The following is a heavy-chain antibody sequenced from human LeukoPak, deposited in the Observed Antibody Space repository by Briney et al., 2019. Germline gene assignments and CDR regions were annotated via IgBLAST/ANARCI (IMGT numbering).Heavy chain of an antibody. CDR1: GFTFSSYG. Sequence: PGGSLRLSCAASGFTFSSYGIHWVRQAPGKGLEWVAVIWYDGTNRYYVDSVRGRFTISRDNSKNTLYLQMNSLRAEDTAVYYCARGGHDYYDRSGYYYMSAFDIWGQGTMVTVSS. CDR3: ARGGHDYYDRSGYYYMSAFDI. J-gene: IGHJ3*02. V-gene: IGHV3-33*08. CDR2: IWYDGTNR. D-gene: IGHD3-22*01.